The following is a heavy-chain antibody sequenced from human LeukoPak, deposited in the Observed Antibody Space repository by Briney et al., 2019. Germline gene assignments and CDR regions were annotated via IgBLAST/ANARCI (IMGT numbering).Heavy chain of an antibody. Sequence: SGEPLKISCKASGYSFSDYWIGWVRHMPGKGLEWMTIIYPGDSETRYSPSLQGQVTISADKSINTVYLQWNHLRASDTAMYYCARQRGYRMTKDGFDVWGQGTMITVSS. CDR1: GYSFSDYW. V-gene: IGHV5-51*01. D-gene: IGHD2-2*03. CDR3: ARQRGYRMTKDGFDV. J-gene: IGHJ3*01. CDR2: IYPGDSET.